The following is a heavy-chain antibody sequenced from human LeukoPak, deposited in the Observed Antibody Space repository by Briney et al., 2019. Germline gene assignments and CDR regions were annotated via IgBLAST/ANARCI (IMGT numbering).Heavy chain of an antibody. CDR2: ISSSSSYI. CDR1: GFTLRSYW. CDR3: ARGGGEVDY. D-gene: IGHD3-16*01. J-gene: IGHJ4*02. V-gene: IGHV3-21*01. Sequence: GGSLRLSCAASGFTLRSYWMNWVRQAPGKGLEWVSSISSSSSYIYYADSVKGRFTISRDNAKNSLYLQMNSLRAEDTAVFYCARGGGEVDYWGQGTLVTVSS.